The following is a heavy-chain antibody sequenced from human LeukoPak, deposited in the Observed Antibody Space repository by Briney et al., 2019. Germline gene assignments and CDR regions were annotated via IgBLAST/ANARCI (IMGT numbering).Heavy chain of an antibody. J-gene: IGHJ4*02. CDR2: ISSSSSYI. CDR3: ARGYYDILTGSFDYFGY. D-gene: IGHD3-9*01. V-gene: IGHV3-21*01. CDR1: GFTFSSYS. Sequence: PGGSLRLSCAASGFTFSSYSMNWVRQAPGKGLEWVSSISSSSSYIYYADSVKGRFTISRDNAKNSLYLQMNSLRAEDTAVYYCARGYYDILTGSFDYFGYWGQGTLVTVSS.